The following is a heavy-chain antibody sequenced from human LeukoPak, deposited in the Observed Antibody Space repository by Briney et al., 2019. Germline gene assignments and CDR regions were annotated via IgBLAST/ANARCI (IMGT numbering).Heavy chain of an antibody. D-gene: IGHD4-17*01. J-gene: IGHJ4*02. CDR1: GFTFSSYG. CDR2: IRYDGSNK. Sequence: PGGSLRLSCAASGFTFSSYGMHWVRQAPGKGLEWVAFIRYDGSNKYYADSVKGRFTISRDNSKNTLYLQMNSLRAEDTAVYYCAKDRQAVTTQYYFDYWGQGTLVTVSS. CDR3: AKDRQAVTTQYYFDY. V-gene: IGHV3-30*02.